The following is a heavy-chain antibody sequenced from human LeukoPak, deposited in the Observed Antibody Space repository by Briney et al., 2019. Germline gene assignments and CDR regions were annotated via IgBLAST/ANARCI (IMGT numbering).Heavy chain of an antibody. D-gene: IGHD6-13*01. Sequence: PSETLSLTCTVSGGSISSSSYYWGWIRQPPWKGLEWIGSIYYSGSTYYNPSLKSRVTMSVDTSKNQFSLKLSSVTAADTAVYYCAGGIASIDALDYWGQGTLVTVSS. CDR3: AGGIASIDALDY. CDR1: GGSISSSSYY. J-gene: IGHJ4*02. V-gene: IGHV4-39*01. CDR2: IYYSGST.